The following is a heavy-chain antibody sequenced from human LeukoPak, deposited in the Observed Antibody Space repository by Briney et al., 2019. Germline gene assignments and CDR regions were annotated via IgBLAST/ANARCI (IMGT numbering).Heavy chain of an antibody. V-gene: IGHV2-5*08. CDR3: AHRIYSNGHDY. CDR2: IDWDDDK. Sequence: SGPTLVNPTQTLTLTCTFSGFSLSTSGMCVSWIRQPPGKALEWLARIDWDDDKRYSPSLKSRLTITKDTSKNQVVLTMTNMDPVDTATYYCAHRIYSNGHDYWGQGTLVTVSS. CDR1: GFSLSTSGMC. D-gene: IGHD4-11*01. J-gene: IGHJ4*02.